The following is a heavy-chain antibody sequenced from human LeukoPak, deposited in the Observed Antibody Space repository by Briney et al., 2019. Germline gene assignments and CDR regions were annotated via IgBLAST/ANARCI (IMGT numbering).Heavy chain of an antibody. J-gene: IGHJ6*03. D-gene: IGHD3-10*01. CDR1: GYTFTSYA. CDR3: AREDRNGSGDYYYYTDV. Sequence: ASVKVSCKASGYTFTSYAMNWVRQAPGQGLEWMGWVNTNTGNPTYAQGFTGRFVFSLDTSVSTAYLQISSLKAEDTAVYYCAREDRNGSGDYYYYTDVWGKGTTVTVSS. CDR2: VNTNTGNP. V-gene: IGHV7-4-1*02.